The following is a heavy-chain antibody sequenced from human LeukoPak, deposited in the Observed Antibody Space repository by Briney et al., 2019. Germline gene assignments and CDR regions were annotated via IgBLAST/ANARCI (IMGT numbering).Heavy chain of an antibody. V-gene: IGHV3-53*01. Sequence: GGSLRLSCAASGFTVSSNSMSWARQAPGKGLEWVSVIYSGGSTDYADSVKGRFTISRDNSKNTLYLQMNSLRAEDTAVYYCARSPGDRTYFDYWGQGTLVTVSS. CDR3: ARSPGDRTYFDY. CDR1: GFTVSSNS. D-gene: IGHD3-10*01. CDR2: IYSGGST. J-gene: IGHJ4*02.